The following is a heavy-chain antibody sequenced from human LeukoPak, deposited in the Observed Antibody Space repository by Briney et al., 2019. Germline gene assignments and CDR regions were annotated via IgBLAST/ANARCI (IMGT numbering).Heavy chain of an antibody. CDR3: ARDSRIVGATGGSDY. Sequence: PGGSLRLSCAPSGFTFSIYWMSWVRQAPGKGLEWVANIKQDGSEKNYVDSVKGRFTISRDNAKNSLYLQMNSLRAEDTAVYYCARDSRIVGATGGSDYWGQGTLVTVSS. V-gene: IGHV3-7*01. CDR2: IKQDGSEK. CDR1: GFTFSIYW. D-gene: IGHD1-26*01. J-gene: IGHJ4*02.